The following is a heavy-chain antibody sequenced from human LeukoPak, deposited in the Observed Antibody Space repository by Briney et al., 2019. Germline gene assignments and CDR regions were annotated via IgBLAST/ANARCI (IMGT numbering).Heavy chain of an antibody. CDR3: ARGGKATVVTM. V-gene: IGHV4-4*07. D-gene: IGHD4-23*01. J-gene: IGHJ4*02. CDR1: GGSINSYY. CDR2: IYSSGST. Sequence: PSETLSLTCTVSGGSINSYYWSWIRQPAGKGLEWIGRIYSSGSTNYNPSLKSRVSMSVDTSKNQFSLKLTSVTAADTAVYYCARGGKATVVTMWGQGILVTVSS.